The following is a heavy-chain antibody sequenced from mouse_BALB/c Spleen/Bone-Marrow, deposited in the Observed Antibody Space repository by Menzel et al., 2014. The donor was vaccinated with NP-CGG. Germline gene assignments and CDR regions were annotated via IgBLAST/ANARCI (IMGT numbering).Heavy chain of an antibody. CDR2: IWGDGNT. V-gene: IGHV2-6-7*01. Sequence: VKLMESGPGLVAPSQSLSITCTVSGFSLTGYGINWVRQPPGKGLEWLGMIWGDGNTDYNSALKSRLSISMDSSKSQVFIKMNSQQTDDTARYDCARARGFDLYYDIDYWGQGTLVAVSS. CDR3: ARARGFDLYYDIDY. CDR1: GFSLTGYG. D-gene: IGHD1-2*01. J-gene: IGHJ4*01.